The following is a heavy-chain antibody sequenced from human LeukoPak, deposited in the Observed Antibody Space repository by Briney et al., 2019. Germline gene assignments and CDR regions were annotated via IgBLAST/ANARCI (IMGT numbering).Heavy chain of an antibody. V-gene: IGHV3-30*18. D-gene: IGHD3-3*01. Sequence: GGSLRLSCAASGFTFSSYGMPWVRQAPGKGLEWVAVISYDGSNKYYADSVKGRFTISRDSSKNTLYLQMNSLRAEDTAVYYCAKLAGKGGFLAGGARYGMDVWGQGTTVTVSS. CDR2: ISYDGSNK. CDR1: GFTFSSYG. J-gene: IGHJ6*02. CDR3: AKLAGKGGFLAGGARYGMDV.